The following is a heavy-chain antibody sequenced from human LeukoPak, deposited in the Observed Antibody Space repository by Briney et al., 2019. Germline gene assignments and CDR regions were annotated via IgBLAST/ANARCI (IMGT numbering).Heavy chain of an antibody. J-gene: IGHJ4*02. CDR2: IRYDGSNK. V-gene: IGHV3-30*02. CDR1: GFTFSSYG. D-gene: IGHD6-13*01. Sequence: PGRSLRLSCAASGFTFSSYGMHWFRQAPGKGLEWVAFIRYDGSNKYYADSVKGRFTISRDNSKNTLYLQMNSLRAEDTAVYYCAKDNPLYSSSWYERTKADYWGQGTLVTVSS. CDR3: AKDNPLYSSSWYERTKADY.